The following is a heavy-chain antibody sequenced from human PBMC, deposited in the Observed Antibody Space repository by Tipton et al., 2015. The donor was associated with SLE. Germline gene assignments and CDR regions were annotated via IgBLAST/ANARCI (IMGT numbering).Heavy chain of an antibody. J-gene: IGHJ4*02. V-gene: IGHV4-38-2*02. CDR3: AICCSGGSFDY. CDR2: IYYSGST. D-gene: IGHD2-15*01. CDR1: GYSISSGYY. Sequence: TLSLTCTVSGYSISSGYYWGWIRQPPGKGLEWIGYIYYSGSTNYNPSLKSRVTISVDTSKNQFSLKLSSVTAADTAVYYCAICCSGGSFDYWGQGTLVTVSS.